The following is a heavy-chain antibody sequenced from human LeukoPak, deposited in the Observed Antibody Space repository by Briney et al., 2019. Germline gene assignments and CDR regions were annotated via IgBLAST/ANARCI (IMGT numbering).Heavy chain of an antibody. D-gene: IGHD4-17*01. J-gene: IGHJ4*02. V-gene: IGHV3-48*02. CDR2: ISSSGATI. CDR3: TTVLAHDYGDYYFDY. Sequence: PGGSLRLSCAASGFTFSNYHMTWVRQAPGKGLEWVSYISSSGATIYYADSVKGRFTISRDNAQNSLYLQMNSLRDEDTAVYYCTTVLAHDYGDYYFDYWGQGTLVTVSS. CDR1: GFTFSNYH.